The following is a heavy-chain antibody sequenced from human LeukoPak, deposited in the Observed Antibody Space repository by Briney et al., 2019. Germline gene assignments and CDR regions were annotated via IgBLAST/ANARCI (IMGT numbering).Heavy chain of an antibody. CDR1: GDTISSARNY. Sequence: PSETLSLTCSVSGDTISSARNYWGWIRQSPGKGLEWLASVYSSGSTHSNPSLTSRDSISIDMSKNQFSLKLYSVTASDAAIYYCARHLSGTAMAHYFDFWGQGTLVTVSS. J-gene: IGHJ4*02. D-gene: IGHD5-18*01. V-gene: IGHV4-39*01. CDR2: VYSSGST. CDR3: ARHLSGTAMAHYFDF.